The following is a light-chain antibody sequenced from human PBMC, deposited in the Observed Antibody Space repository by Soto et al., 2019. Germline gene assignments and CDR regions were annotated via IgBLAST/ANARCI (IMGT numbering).Light chain of an antibody. J-gene: IGKJ4*01. CDR1: QSVGNN. CDR2: ATS. CDR3: QQYGDWPLT. V-gene: IGKV3-15*01. Sequence: EIVVPQSPATLSVSPGERATLSCRASQSVGNNFAWYQQKPGQAPRLLIFATSTRATGVPARFSGSGSGTEFTLTISSLQSEAFAVYYCQQYGDWPLTFGGGAKVEIE.